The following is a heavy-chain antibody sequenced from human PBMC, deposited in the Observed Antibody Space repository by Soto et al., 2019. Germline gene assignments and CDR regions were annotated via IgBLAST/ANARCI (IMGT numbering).Heavy chain of an antibody. V-gene: IGHV3-48*01. CDR2: ISSSSSVI. D-gene: IGHD7-27*01. CDR3: ARDLSWGSNWYYYMDV. J-gene: IGHJ6*03. Sequence: EVQLVEPGGGLVQPGGSLRLSCATSGFILSDCAMNWVRQAPGKGLEWVSYISSSSSVIDYADSVKGRFTVSRDNARNSLYLQMNSLRAEDTAVYYCARDLSWGSNWYYYMDVWGKGTTVTVSS. CDR1: GFILSDCA.